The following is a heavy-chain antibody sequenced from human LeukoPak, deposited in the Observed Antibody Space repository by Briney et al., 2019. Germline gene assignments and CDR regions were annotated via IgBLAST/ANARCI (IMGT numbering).Heavy chain of an antibody. Sequence: ASVKVSCKASGYTFTSYYMHWVRQAPGQGLEWMGIINPSGGSTSYAQKFQGRVTMTRDTSTSTVYMELSSLRSEDTAVYYCARDCYYDFWSGYSTPGASSCFDPWGQGTLVTVSS. V-gene: IGHV1-46*01. J-gene: IGHJ5*02. CDR2: INPSGGST. CDR3: ARDCYYDFWSGYSTPGASSCFDP. D-gene: IGHD3-3*01. CDR1: GYTFTSYY.